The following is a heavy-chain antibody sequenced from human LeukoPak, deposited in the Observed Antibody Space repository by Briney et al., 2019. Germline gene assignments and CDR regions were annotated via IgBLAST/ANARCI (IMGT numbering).Heavy chain of an antibody. J-gene: IGHJ4*02. CDR2: IKSDGGTT. V-gene: IGHV3-15*01. Sequence: GGSPRLSCAASGFTFSNAWMSWVRQAPGKGLEWIGRIKSDGGTTDYAAPVKGRFTISRDDSKNTLYLQMNSLKAEDTAVYYCTTDLGDYGDYVRCWGQGTLVTVSS. CDR3: TTDLGDYGDYVRC. CDR1: GFTFSNAW. D-gene: IGHD4-17*01.